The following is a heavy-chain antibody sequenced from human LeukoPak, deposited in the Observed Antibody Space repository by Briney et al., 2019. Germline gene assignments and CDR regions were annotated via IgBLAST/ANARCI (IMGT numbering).Heavy chain of an antibody. D-gene: IGHD3-9*01. CDR3: ARGYDILTGLYFDY. V-gene: IGHV4-34*01. CDR1: GGSFSGYY. CDR2: INHSGST. J-gene: IGHJ4*02. Sequence: PSETLSLTCAVYGGSFSGYYWSWIRQPPGKGLEWIGEINHSGSTNYKPSLKSRVTISVDTSKNQFSLKLSSVTAADTAVYYCARGYDILTGLYFDYWGQGTLVTVSS.